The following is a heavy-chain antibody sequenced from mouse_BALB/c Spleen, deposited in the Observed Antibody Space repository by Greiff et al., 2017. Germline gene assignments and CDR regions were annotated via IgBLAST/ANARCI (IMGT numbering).Heavy chain of an antibody. CDR2: IDPANGNT. D-gene: IGHD2-1*01. J-gene: IGHJ4*01. CDR1: GFNIKDTY. CDR3: ARDYGNYEGMDY. V-gene: IGHV14-3*02. Sequence: DVQLVESGAELVKPGASVKLSCTASGFNIKDTYMHWVKQRPEQGLEWIGRIDPANGNTKYDPKFQGKATITADTSSNTAYLQLSSLTSEDTAVYYCARDYGNYEGMDYWGQGTSVTVSS.